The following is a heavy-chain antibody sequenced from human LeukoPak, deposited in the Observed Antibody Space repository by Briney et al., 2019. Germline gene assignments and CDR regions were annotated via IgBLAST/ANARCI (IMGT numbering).Heavy chain of an antibody. Sequence: PSETLSLTCTVSGGSISSSSYYWGWIRQPAGKGLEWIGEINHSGSTNYNPSLKSRVTISVDTSKNQFSLKLSSVTAADTAVYYCARGSANFDYWGQGTLVTVSS. CDR3: ARGSANFDY. CDR2: INHSGST. CDR1: GGSISSSSYY. D-gene: IGHD1-26*01. V-gene: IGHV4-39*07. J-gene: IGHJ4*02.